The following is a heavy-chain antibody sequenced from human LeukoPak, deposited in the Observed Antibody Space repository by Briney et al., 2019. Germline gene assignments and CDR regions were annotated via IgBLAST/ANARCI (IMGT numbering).Heavy chain of an antibody. CDR1: GGSISSYY. J-gene: IGHJ4*02. CDR3: ARSQQLIRTFDS. D-gene: IGHD6-13*01. CDR2: IYYSGST. V-gene: IGHV4-59*01. Sequence: PSETLSLTCTVSGGSISSYYWSWIRQPPGKGLEWIGYIYYSGSTNYNPSLKSRVTISVDTSKNQFSLKLSSVTAADTAVYYCARSQQLIRTFDSWGQGTLVTVSS.